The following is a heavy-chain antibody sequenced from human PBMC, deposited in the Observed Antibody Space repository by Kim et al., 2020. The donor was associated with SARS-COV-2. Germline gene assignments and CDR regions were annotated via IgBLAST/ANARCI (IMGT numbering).Heavy chain of an antibody. J-gene: IGHJ4*02. Sequence: SNPTLTSGVTISVDMAKDQFSLKLSSVTAADTAVYYCARGRGPGSYFDYWGQGTLVTVSS. D-gene: IGHD3-10*01. CDR3: ARGRGPGSYFDY. V-gene: IGHV4-30-2*01.